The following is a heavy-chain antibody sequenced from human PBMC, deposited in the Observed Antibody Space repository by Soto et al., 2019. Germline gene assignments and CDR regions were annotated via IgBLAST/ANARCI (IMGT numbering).Heavy chain of an antibody. V-gene: IGHV4-34*01. CDR1: GGSFSGYY. Sequence: QVQLQQWGAGLLKPSETLSLTCAVYGGSFSGYYWSWIRQPPGKGLEWIGEITHSGSTNYNSSPKSRVTISVDPSKSQFSLKLSSVTAADTAVYYCARDVMANNRYHWYFDLWGRGTLVTVSS. CDR3: ARDVMANNRYHWYFDL. CDR2: ITHSGST. J-gene: IGHJ2*01. D-gene: IGHD2-8*01.